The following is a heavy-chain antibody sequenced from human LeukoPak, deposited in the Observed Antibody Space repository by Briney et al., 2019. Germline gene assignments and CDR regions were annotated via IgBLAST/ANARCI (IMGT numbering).Heavy chain of an antibody. D-gene: IGHD6-13*01. V-gene: IGHV4-61*02. CDR2: IYTSGST. Sequence: SETLSLTCTVSGGSISSGSYYWSWIRQPAGKGLEWIGRIYTSGSTNYNPSLKSRVTISVDTSKNQFSLKLSPVTAADTAVYYCASTPYSSSWYNYYYYMDVWGKGTTVTVSS. CDR1: GGSISSGSYY. CDR3: ASTPYSSSWYNYYYYMDV. J-gene: IGHJ6*03.